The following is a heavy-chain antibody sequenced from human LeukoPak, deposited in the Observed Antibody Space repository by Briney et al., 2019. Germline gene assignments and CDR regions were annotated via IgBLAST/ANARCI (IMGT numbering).Heavy chain of an antibody. CDR3: ARDRSSGYYDFDY. J-gene: IGHJ4*02. Sequence: ASVKASCKASGGTFSSYTISWVRQAPGQGLEWMGRIIPILGIANYAQKFQGRVTITADKSTSTAYMELSSLRSEDTAVYYCARDRSSGYYDFDYWGQGTLVTVSS. CDR2: IIPILGIA. V-gene: IGHV1-69*04. CDR1: GGTFSSYT. D-gene: IGHD3-22*01.